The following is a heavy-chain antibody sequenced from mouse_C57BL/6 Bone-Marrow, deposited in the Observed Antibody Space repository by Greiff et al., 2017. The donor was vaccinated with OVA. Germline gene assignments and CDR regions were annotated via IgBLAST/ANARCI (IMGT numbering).Heavy chain of an antibody. Sequence: QVQLKQSGPELVKPGASVKISCKASGYAFSSSWMNWVKQRPGKGLEWIGRIYPGDGDTNYNGKFKGKATLTADKSSSTAYMQLSSLTSEDSAVYFCARKCLLRSYFDYWGQGTTLTVSS. CDR1: GYAFSSSW. D-gene: IGHD1-1*01. CDR2: IYPGDGDT. CDR3: ARKCLLRSYFDY. J-gene: IGHJ2*01. V-gene: IGHV1-82*01.